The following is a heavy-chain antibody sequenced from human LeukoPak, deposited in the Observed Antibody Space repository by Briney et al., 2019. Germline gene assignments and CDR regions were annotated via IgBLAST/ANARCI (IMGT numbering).Heavy chain of an antibody. CDR3: ARDPRVGATASFDY. D-gene: IGHD1-26*01. CDR1: GFTFSSYS. Sequence: MSGGSLRLXCAASGFTFSSYSMNWGRQAPGKGLEWVSSISSSSSYIYYADSVKGRFTISRDNAKNSLYLQMNSLRAEDTAVYYCARDPRVGATASFDYWGQGTLVTVSS. J-gene: IGHJ4*02. V-gene: IGHV3-21*01. CDR2: ISSSSSYI.